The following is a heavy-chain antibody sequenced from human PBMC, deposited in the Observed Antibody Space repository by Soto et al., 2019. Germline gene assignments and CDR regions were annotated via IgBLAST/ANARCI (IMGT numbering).Heavy chain of an antibody. CDR1: GFTFSSYS. V-gene: IGHV3-48*01. J-gene: IGHJ4*02. CDR2: ITSSSNSI. D-gene: IGHD6-19*01. Sequence: LRLSCAASGFTFSSYSMNWVRQAPGKGLEWVSYITSSSNSIYYADSVKGRFTISRDNAKNSLYLQMNSLRAEDTAVYYCARDHVSSGSLVDYWGQGTLVTVSS. CDR3: ARDHVSSGSLVDY.